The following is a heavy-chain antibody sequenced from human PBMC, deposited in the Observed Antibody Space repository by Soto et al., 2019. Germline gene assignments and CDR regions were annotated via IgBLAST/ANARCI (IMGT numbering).Heavy chain of an antibody. D-gene: IGHD3-3*01. J-gene: IGHJ3*02. CDR1: GGSFSGYY. CDR3: ARDKPDYDFWSGYSFDEAFDI. Sequence: SETLSLTCAVYGGSFSGYYWSWIRQPPGKGLEWIGEINHSGSTNYNPSLKSRVTISVDTSKNQFSLKLSSVTAADTAVYYCARDKPDYDFWSGYSFDEAFDIWGQGTMVTVSS. V-gene: IGHV4-34*01. CDR2: INHSGST.